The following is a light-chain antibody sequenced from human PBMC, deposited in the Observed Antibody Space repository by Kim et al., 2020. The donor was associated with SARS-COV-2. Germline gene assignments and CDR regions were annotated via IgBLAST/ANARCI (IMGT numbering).Light chain of an antibody. CDR2: DAS. CDR3: QHRSHWPT. Sequence: SLSPGERATRSCRASDHVYNYVAWYQQKPGQAPRLLIYDASNRATGIPARFSGSGSGTDFTLTISSLEPEDFAVYYCQHRSHWPTFGGGTKVDIK. CDR1: DHVYNY. J-gene: IGKJ4*01. V-gene: IGKV3-11*01.